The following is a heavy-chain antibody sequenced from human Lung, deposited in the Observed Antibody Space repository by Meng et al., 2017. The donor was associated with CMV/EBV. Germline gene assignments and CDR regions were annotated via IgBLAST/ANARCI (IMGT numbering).Heavy chain of an antibody. CDR2: FFHSGDT. Sequence: GSLRLXCTVTDVSISNSSFFWGWIRQPPGKGLEWIGSFFHSGDTYSNPSLRSRVAISVDTSKNQFSLRLNSVTATDTAMYYCARHLRGYSWPTSYLGQGXLVTVSS. D-gene: IGHD1-26*01. CDR1: DVSISNSSFF. J-gene: IGHJ4*02. V-gene: IGHV4-39*01. CDR3: ARHLRGYSWPTSY.